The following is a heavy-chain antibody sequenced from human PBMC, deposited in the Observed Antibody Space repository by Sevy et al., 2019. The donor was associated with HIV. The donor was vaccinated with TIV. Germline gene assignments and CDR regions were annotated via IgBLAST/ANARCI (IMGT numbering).Heavy chain of an antibody. J-gene: IGHJ6*02. CDR2: ISGSRGST. CDR3: AKGYGGSFSYYYGMDV. D-gene: IGHD1-26*01. Sequence: GGLRLSCAASGFTFSSYAMSWVRQAPGKGLEWVSGISGSRGSTYYADSVKGRFTISRDNSKNTLDLQINSLRAEDTAVYYCAKGYGGSFSYYYGMDVWGQGTTVTVSS. V-gene: IGHV3-23*01. CDR1: GFTFSSYA.